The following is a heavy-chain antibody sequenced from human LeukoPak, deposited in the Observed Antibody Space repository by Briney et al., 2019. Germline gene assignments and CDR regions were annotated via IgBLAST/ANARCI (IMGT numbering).Heavy chain of an antibody. D-gene: IGHD3-9*01. CDR3: ARTGYLHFDY. CDR1: GFTFSSYE. V-gene: IGHV3-48*03. CDR2: ISSSGSTI. J-gene: IGHJ4*02. Sequence: GGSLRLSCAASGFTFSSYEMNWVCQAPGKGLEWVSYISSSGSTIYYADSVKGRFTISRDNAKNSLYLQMNSLRAEDTAVYYCARTGYLHFDYWGQGTLVTVSS.